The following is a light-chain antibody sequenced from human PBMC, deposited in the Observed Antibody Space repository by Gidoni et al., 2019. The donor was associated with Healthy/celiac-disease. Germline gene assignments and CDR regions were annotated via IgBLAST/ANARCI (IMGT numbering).Light chain of an antibody. CDR2: AAS. CDR3: QQSYSTPMYT. J-gene: IGKJ2*01. Sequence: DIQMTQSPSSLSASVGDRVTITCRASQSISSYLNWYQQKPGKAPKLLIYAASSLQSGVPSRFSGSGSRTDFTLTISSLQPEDFATYYCQQSYSTPMYTFXXXTKLEIK. V-gene: IGKV1-39*01. CDR1: QSISSY.